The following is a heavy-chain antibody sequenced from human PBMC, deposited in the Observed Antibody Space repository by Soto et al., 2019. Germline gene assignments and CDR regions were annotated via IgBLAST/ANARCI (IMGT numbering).Heavy chain of an antibody. J-gene: IGHJ4*02. D-gene: IGHD3-10*01. CDR3: ARFGSGNPFADY. Sequence: EVQLLESGGGLVQPGGSLRLSCAASGFTFSSYAMSWVRQAPGKGLEWVSAISGSGGSTYYADSVKGRFTISRDNSKNTLYLPMNSLRAEDTAVYYCARFGSGNPFADYWGQGTLVTVSS. CDR1: GFTFSSYA. CDR2: ISGSGGST. V-gene: IGHV3-23*01.